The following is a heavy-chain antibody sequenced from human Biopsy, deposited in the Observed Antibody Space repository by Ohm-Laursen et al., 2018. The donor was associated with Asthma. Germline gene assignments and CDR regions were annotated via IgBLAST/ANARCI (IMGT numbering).Heavy chain of an antibody. V-gene: IGHV5-51*01. D-gene: IGHD3-10*01. Sequence: ESLKISCKASGYISTSYWIGWVRQMPGKGLEWMGIIFPGDSDTIYSPSFQGQVTISADKSISTAYLQWSSLKASDTAIYYCARLAYGSGSFFDFWGQGTLVTVAS. CDR1: GYISTSYW. J-gene: IGHJ4*02. CDR2: IFPGDSDT. CDR3: ARLAYGSGSFFDF.